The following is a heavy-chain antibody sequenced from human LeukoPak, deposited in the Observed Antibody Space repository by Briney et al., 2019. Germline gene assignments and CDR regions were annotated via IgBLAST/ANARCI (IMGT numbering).Heavy chain of an antibody. J-gene: IGHJ4*02. CDR2: IKSKTDGGTT. Sequence: GGSLRLSCAASGFTFSNAWMSRVRQAPGKGLEWVGRIKSKTDGGTTDYAAPVKGRFTISRDDSKNTLYLQMNSLKTEDTAVYYCTTARRDSSSWYSRWGQGTLVTVSS. CDR1: GFTFSNAW. CDR3: TTARRDSSSWYSR. D-gene: IGHD6-13*01. V-gene: IGHV3-15*01.